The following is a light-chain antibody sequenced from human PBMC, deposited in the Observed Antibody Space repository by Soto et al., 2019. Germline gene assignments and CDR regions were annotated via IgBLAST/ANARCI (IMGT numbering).Light chain of an antibody. CDR3: QQYGSSPPLT. CDR1: QTVKSN. Sequence: IVMTQSPDTLSVSPGERATLSCRTSQTVKSNLAWYQQKPGQPPRLLIYGASSRATGIPDRFSGSGSGTDFTLTISRLEPEDFAVYYCQQYGSSPPLTFGGGTKVDIK. J-gene: IGKJ4*01. CDR2: GAS. V-gene: IGKV3-20*01.